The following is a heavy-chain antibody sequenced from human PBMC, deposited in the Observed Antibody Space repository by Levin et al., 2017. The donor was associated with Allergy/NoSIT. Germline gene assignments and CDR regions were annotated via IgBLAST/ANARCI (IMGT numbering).Heavy chain of an antibody. V-gene: IGHV3-9*01. CDR1: GFTFDDYA. J-gene: IGHJ6*02. D-gene: IGHD1-14*01. Sequence: SLKISCAASGFTFDDYAMHWVRQAPGKGLEWVSGISRNSGSIVYADSVKGRFTISRDNAKNSLYLQMNSLRAGDTALYYCAKVLTGDYYYYGMDVWGQGTTVTVSS. CDR3: AKVLTGDYYYYGMDV. CDR2: ISRNSGSI.